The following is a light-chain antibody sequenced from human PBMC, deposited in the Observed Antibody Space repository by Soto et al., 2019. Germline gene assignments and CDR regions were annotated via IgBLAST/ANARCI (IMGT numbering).Light chain of an antibody. CDR3: SSYAGSKNYV. CDR1: SSDVGGYNY. Sequence: QSALTQPPSASGSPGQSVTISCTGTSSDVGGYNYVSWYQQHPGKAPKLMIYEVSKRPSGVPDRFSGSKSGDTASLTVSGLQAEDEADYYCSSYAGSKNYVFGTGTKLTVL. CDR2: EVS. V-gene: IGLV2-8*01. J-gene: IGLJ1*01.